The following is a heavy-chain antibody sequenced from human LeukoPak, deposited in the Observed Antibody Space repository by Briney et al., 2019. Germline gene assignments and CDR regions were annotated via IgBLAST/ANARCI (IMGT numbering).Heavy chain of an antibody. CDR3: ARDKYYYDSSGLPGGSYYYYYMDV. CDR1: GGSLSGYY. V-gene: IGHV4-59*01. J-gene: IGHJ6*03. Sequence: SETLSLTCTVSGGSLSGYYWTWIRQPPGKGLEWIGYIYYSGSANYNPSLKSRVTISVDTSKNQFSLKLSSVTAADTAVYYCARDKYYYDSSGLPGGSYYYYYMDVWGKGTTVTISS. CDR2: IYYSGSA. D-gene: IGHD3-22*01.